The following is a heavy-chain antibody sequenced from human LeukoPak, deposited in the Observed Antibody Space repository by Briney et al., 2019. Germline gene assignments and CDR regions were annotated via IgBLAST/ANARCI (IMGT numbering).Heavy chain of an antibody. V-gene: IGHV3-23*01. CDR3: AKVTVGSSGWYLGY. CDR2: ISGSGEYT. J-gene: IGHJ4*02. D-gene: IGHD6-19*01. Sequence: GGSLRLSCAASGFTFSSYAMTWVRQAPGKGLEWVSSISGSGEYTYYADPAEGRFTISRDNSKNTLYLQMNSLRAEDTAVHYCAKVTVGSSGWYLGYWGQGTLVTVSS. CDR1: GFTFSSYA.